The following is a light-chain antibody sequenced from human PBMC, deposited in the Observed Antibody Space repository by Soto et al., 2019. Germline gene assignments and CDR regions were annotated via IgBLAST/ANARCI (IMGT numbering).Light chain of an antibody. CDR1: QNVDSY. CDR3: QQYKDWPKP. Sequence: ETVMTQSPATLSVPPGEGAVLSCRASQNVDSYLAWYQLRPGQTPRVLIYGASTRASGIPTRFSGSGSGTEFTLTIGSLQSEDSAVYYCQQYKDWPKPCGQGTKVEIK. CDR2: GAS. V-gene: IGKV3-15*01. J-gene: IGKJ1*01.